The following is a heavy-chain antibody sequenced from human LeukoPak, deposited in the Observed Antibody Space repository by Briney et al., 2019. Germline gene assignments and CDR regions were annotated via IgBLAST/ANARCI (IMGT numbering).Heavy chain of an antibody. J-gene: IGHJ4*02. Sequence: SVKVSCKASGATFSSYAISWVRQAPGQGLEWMGGIIPIFGTANYAQKFQGRVTITADESTSTAYMELSSLRSEDTAVYYCAREAAAGTNFDYWGQGTLVTVSS. V-gene: IGHV1-69*13. CDR2: IIPIFGTA. CDR1: GATFSSYA. D-gene: IGHD6-13*01. CDR3: AREAAAGTNFDY.